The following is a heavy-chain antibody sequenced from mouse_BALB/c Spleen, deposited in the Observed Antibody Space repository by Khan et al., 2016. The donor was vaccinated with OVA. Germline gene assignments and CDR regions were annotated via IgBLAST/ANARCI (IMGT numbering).Heavy chain of an antibody. CDR2: IYPGTANT. V-gene: IGHV1-84*02. Sequence: VQLQESGPELVKPGASVKISCKASGYTFTDYFIKWVKQRPGQGLEWIGWIYPGTANTKYNEKFKGKATLTVDTSSSTAYMQLSSLTSEDTAVYFGEGSAVVTTRDALDYWGQGTSVTVSS. J-gene: IGHJ4*01. D-gene: IGHD2-1*01. CDR1: GYTFTDYF. CDR3: EGSAVVTTRDALDY.